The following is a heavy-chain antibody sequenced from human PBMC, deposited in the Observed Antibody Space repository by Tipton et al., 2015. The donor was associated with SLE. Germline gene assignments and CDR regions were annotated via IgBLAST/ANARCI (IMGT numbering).Heavy chain of an antibody. CDR3: ASPDSGSYYYYGMDV. D-gene: IGHD1-26*01. CDR2: IYSGGST. CDR1: GFTFSTYW. Sequence: GSLRLSCAASGFTFSTYWMSWVRQAPGKGLEWVSVIYSGGSTYYADSVKGRFTISRDNSKNTLYLQMNSLRAEDTAVYYCASPDSGSYYYYGMDVWGQGTTVTVSS. V-gene: IGHV3-66*02. J-gene: IGHJ6*02.